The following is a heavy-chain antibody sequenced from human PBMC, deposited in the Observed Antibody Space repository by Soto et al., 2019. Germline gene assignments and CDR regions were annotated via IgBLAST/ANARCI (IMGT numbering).Heavy chain of an antibody. J-gene: IGHJ4*02. CDR3: SRDDSDWFFN. Sequence: PGGSLRISCAASGFTVGASALQWVRQASGKGLEWLGRIGSKGETYATAYAASVKGRFTISRDDSKNTAYLQMNSLESEDTAVNYCSRDDSDWFFNWGRGTLVTVSS. D-gene: IGHD3-9*01. CDR1: GFTVGASA. V-gene: IGHV3-73*01. CDR2: IGSKGETYAT.